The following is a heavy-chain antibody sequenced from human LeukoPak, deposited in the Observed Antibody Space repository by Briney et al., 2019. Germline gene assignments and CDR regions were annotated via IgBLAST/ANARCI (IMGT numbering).Heavy chain of an antibody. CDR1: GYTFTSHY. V-gene: IGHV1-46*01. D-gene: IGHD2-8*01. CDR3: ARDMLAVPSNWFDP. J-gene: IGHJ5*02. Sequence: ASVKDPCKASGYTFTSHYIHWVRQAPGQGLEGMGVINPSGGGTSYAQKFQGRVTMTRDTSTSTVYMDLRNLRSEDTAVYFCARDMLAVPSNWFDPWGQGTLVTVSS. CDR2: INPSGGGT.